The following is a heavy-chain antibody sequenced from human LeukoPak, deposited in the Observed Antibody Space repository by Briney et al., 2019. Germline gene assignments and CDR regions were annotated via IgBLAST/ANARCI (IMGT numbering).Heavy chain of an antibody. CDR2: IRNKANSYTT. J-gene: IGHJ4*02. V-gene: IGHV3-72*01. CDR1: GFTFSDHY. Sequence: GGSLRLSCAASGFTFSDHYMDWVRQAPGKGLEWVGRIRNKANSYTTEYAASVKGRFTVSRDNSKNSLYLQMNSLKTEDTAVYYRVGGAVYYFDCWGQGTLVTVSS. CDR3: VGGAVYYFDC.